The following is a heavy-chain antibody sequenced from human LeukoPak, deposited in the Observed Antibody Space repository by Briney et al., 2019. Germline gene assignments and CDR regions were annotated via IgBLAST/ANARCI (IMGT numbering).Heavy chain of an antibody. Sequence: GGSLRLSCAASGFTFSSYGMHWVRQAPGKGLEWVAFIRYDGSNKYYADSVKGRFTISRDNSKNTLYLQMNSLRAEDTAVYYCANTLTVAQYYFDYWGQGTLVTVSS. CDR2: IRYDGSNK. J-gene: IGHJ4*02. CDR1: GFTFSSYG. V-gene: IGHV3-30*02. D-gene: IGHD4-23*01. CDR3: ANTLTVAQYYFDY.